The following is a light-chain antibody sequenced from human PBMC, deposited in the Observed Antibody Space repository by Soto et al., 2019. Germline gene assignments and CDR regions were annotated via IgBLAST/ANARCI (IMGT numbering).Light chain of an antibody. J-gene: IGLJ2*01. CDR3: GTWDTSLSAVV. Sequence: QSVLTQPPSVSAAPGQKVTISCSGSRSNIGNNYVSWYQHLPGTAPKLLIYDNNERPSGIPDRFSGSKSGTSATLGITGLQTGDEADYYCGTWDTSLSAVVFGGGTKLTVL. CDR1: RSNIGNNY. V-gene: IGLV1-51*01. CDR2: DNN.